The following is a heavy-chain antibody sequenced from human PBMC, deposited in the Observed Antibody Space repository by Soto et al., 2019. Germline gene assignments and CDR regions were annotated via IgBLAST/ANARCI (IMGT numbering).Heavy chain of an antibody. Sequence: GESLKISCATSGFTVSNIYVTWVRQAPGKGLEWVSVIYAGGSTYYADSVKGRFTLSRDNFKTTFYLQMNNLRPEDTAVYYCATSWLTPRAFDIWGQGTSVTVSS. CDR1: GFTVSNIY. CDR2: IYAGGST. J-gene: IGHJ3*02. CDR3: ATSWLTPRAFDI. V-gene: IGHV3-66*01. D-gene: IGHD5-18*01.